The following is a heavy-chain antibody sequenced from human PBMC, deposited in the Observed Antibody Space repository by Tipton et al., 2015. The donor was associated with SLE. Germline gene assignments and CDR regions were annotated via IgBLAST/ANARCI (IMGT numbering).Heavy chain of an antibody. CDR1: GGSISSSPYY. CDR3: AIPTVGATGGFDS. Sequence: TLSLTCTVSGGSISSSPYYWAWIRQPPGKGLEWIGTVYSGGNTYHIPSLKTRVTISVDTSRNQFSLKLTSVTAAYTAVYYCAIPTVGATGGFDSWGHGTLVIVSS. V-gene: IGHV4-39*07. CDR2: VYSGGNT. D-gene: IGHD1-26*01. J-gene: IGHJ4*01.